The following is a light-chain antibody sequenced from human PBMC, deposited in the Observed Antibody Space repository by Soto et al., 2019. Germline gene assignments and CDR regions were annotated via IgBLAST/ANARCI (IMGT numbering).Light chain of an antibody. Sequence: QLVLTQPPSVSGAPGQRVTISCTGSSSNIGAGYDVHWYQQFPGTAPKILIYGNSNRPSGVPDRFSGSKSGTSASLAITGLQAEDEADYYCQSYDSSLNVVFGGGTQLTVL. CDR3: QSYDSSLNVV. CDR2: GNS. V-gene: IGLV1-40*01. CDR1: SSNIGAGYD. J-gene: IGLJ2*01.